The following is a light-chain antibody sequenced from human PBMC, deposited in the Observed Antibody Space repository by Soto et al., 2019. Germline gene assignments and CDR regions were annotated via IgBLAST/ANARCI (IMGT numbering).Light chain of an antibody. V-gene: IGKV1-5*03. Sequence: DILLTQSPSTLSASVGDRVTISCRASQSINKWLAWYQHKPGKAPNLLIYEVSTLHSGVPSRFSGSGSGTVFMLTISSLRPDDFGTYYCQHYSGDRATFGQGTKVDIK. J-gene: IGKJ1*01. CDR2: EVS. CDR1: QSINKW. CDR3: QHYSGDRAT.